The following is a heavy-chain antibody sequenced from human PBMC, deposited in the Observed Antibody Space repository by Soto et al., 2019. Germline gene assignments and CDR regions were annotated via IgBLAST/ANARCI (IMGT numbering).Heavy chain of an antibody. D-gene: IGHD4-4*01. CDR3: ARGSYRAFDY. Sequence: PGGSLRLSCAASELSVSSNSFNWVRQAPGKGLEWVSGIYSGGATYYADFVKGRFTFSRDNSKNTLYLEMNSLRVGDTAVYYCARGSYRAFDYWGHGTLVTVSS. CDR2: IYSGGAT. V-gene: IGHV3-53*01. J-gene: IGHJ4*01. CDR1: ELSVSSNS.